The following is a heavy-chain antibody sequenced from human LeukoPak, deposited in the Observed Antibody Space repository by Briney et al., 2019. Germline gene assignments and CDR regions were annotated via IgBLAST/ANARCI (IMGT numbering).Heavy chain of an antibody. CDR2: ISSSSSYI. D-gene: IGHD6-19*01. J-gene: IGHJ6*02. CDR1: AFTFTPYT. Sequence: GGSLRLSCAASAFTFTPYTMNWVRQAPGKGLEWVSSISSSSSYIYYADSVKGRFTISRDNAKNSLYLQMNSLRAEDTAVYYCARVGAVAGTYYYYFYGMDVWGQGTTVTVSS. V-gene: IGHV3-21*01. CDR3: ARVGAVAGTYYYYFYGMDV.